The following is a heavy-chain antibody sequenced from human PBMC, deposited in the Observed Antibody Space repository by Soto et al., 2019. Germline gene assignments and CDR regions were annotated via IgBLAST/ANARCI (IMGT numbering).Heavy chain of an antibody. Sequence: SLTRSVSEGSSSNRDDCRLWKRKPPGKGLEWIGYIYYSGSTYYNPSLKSRVTISVDTSKNQFSLKLSSVTAADTAVYYCARGKIAAAGPFDYWGQGTLVTVSS. V-gene: IGHV4-30-4*08. J-gene: IGHJ4*02. CDR1: EGSSSNRDDC. CDR2: IYYSGST. D-gene: IGHD6-13*01. CDR3: ARGKIAAAGPFDY.